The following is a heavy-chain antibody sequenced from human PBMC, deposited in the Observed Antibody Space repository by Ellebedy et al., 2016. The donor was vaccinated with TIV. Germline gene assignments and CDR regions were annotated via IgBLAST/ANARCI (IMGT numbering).Heavy chain of an antibody. CDR3: TREDY. V-gene: IGHV1-2*02. CDR1: GFTFTSSA. Sequence: ASVKVSXKASGFTFTSSAVQWVRQAPGQGLEWVGWINAKNGDTKYAQKFQGRVILTRDTSVSTVHMELSRLTSDDTAVYYCTREDYWGQGTLVTVSS. J-gene: IGHJ4*02. CDR2: INAKNGDT.